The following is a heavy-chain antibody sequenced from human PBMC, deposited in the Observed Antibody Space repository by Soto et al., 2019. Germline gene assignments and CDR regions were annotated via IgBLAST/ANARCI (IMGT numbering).Heavy chain of an antibody. D-gene: IGHD3-9*01. Sequence: PSETPSLTCTVSGGSVSSRIYYWNWILQPPGKGLEWIGYIYYSGSTNYNPSLKSRVTISVDTSKNQFSLKLSSVTAADTAVYYCARAFDYDKGHYYGMEVWGKGTTVT. CDR3: ARAFDYDKGHYYGMEV. CDR1: GGSVSSRIYY. CDR2: IYYSGST. J-gene: IGHJ6*04. V-gene: IGHV4-61*01.